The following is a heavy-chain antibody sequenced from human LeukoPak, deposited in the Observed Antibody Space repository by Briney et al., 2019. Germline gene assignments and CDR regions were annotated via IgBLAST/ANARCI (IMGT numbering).Heavy chain of an antibody. CDR2: LNAGKGIT. CDR1: GYTFTSYA. D-gene: IGHD6-13*01. CDR3: ARDSHRADSSSWSVLDY. V-gene: IGHV1-3*01. Sequence: ASVRVSRKASGYTFTSYAIHWVREAPGQRREWMGWLNAGKGITKNTQKFQGTVTITRDTSASTAYMEKRSLRDEGTAVYNSARDSHRADSSSWSVLDYWGQGTLVTVSS. J-gene: IGHJ4*02.